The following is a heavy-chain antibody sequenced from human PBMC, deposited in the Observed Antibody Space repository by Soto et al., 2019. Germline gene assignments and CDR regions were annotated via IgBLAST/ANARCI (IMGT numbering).Heavy chain of an antibody. D-gene: IGHD2-8*01. J-gene: IGHJ4*02. V-gene: IGHV3-73*02. CDR2: IRSKAKRYST. CDR1: GFNFSGSA. CDR3: TSPAKAGDIVLLNEY. Sequence: EVQLVESGGGLVQPGGSLKLSCAASGFNFSGSAMHWVRQASGKGLEWVGRIRSKAKRYSTAYAASVKGRFSISRDDSTNTASLQMNSLTSEDTAVYYCTSPAKAGDIVLLNEYWGQGTLVIVSS.